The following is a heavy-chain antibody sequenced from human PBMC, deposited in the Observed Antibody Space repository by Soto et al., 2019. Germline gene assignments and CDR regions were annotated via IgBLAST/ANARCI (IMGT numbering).Heavy chain of an antibody. CDR1: GYTFTASD. J-gene: IGHJ6*02. D-gene: IGHD3-3*01. CDR3: ASSELRFLEPSYGMDV. CDR2: ISTYNGNT. Sequence: VKVSCKASGYTFTASDISWVRQAPGQGLEWMGRISTYNGNTNYPQSLQGRLTMTTDTSTTTASMDLSSLTSEDTAIYYCASSELRFLEPSYGMDVWGQGTTVTVSS. V-gene: IGHV1-18*01.